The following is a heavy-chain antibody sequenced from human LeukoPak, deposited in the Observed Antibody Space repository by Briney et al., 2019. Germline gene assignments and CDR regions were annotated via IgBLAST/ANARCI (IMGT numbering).Heavy chain of an antibody. D-gene: IGHD3-22*01. V-gene: IGHV4-38-2*02. J-gene: IGHJ1*01. CDR2: IYHSGST. Sequence: SETLSLTCTVSGYSISSGYHWGWIRQPPGKGLEWIGSIYHSGSTYYNPSLKSRVTISVDTSKNHFSRKLSSVTAAETAVYYCARVVQSTDSSGFYLPEYFQHWGQGTLVTVSS. CDR3: ARVVQSTDSSGFYLPEYFQH. CDR1: GYSISSGYH.